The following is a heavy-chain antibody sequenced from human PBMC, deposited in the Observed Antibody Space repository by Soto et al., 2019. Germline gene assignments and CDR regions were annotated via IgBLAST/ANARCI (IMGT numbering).Heavy chain of an antibody. CDR2: IYTSGST. CDR3: ATYSGSARRDAFDI. J-gene: IGHJ3*02. Sequence: SETLSLNCTVSGGSISSYYWSWIRQPAGKGLEWIGRIYTSGSTNYNPSLKSRVTMSVDTSKNQFSLKLSSVTAADTAVYYCATYSGSARRDAFDIWGQGTMVTVSS. D-gene: IGHD3-10*01. CDR1: GGSISSYY. V-gene: IGHV4-4*07.